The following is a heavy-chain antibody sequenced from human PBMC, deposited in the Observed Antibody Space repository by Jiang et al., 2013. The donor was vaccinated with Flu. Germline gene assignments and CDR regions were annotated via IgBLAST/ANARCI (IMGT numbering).Heavy chain of an antibody. D-gene: IGHD3-22*01. CDR3: AREGSGFPDAFDM. J-gene: IGHJ3*02. CDR2: ISHNGGYK. V-gene: IGHV3-30*04. CDR1: GFTFSPYA. Sequence: VQLLESGGGLVQPGGSLRLSCAASGFTFSPYAMHWVRQAPGKGLEWVTVISHNGGYKNYADSVKGRFTISRDNSRNTLYLQLNSLTTEDTAIYYCAREGSGFPDAFDMWGQGT.